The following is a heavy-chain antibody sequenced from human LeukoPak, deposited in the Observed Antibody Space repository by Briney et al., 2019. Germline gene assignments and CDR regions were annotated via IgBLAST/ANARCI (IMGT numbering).Heavy chain of an antibody. D-gene: IGHD6-19*01. CDR3: ASGGNSGWETEPLDY. CDR2: ISGSGGST. CDR1: GFTFSSYA. V-gene: IGHV3-23*01. Sequence: GGSLRLSCAASGFTFSSYAMNWVRQAPGKGLEWVSAISGSGGSTYYADSVKGRFTISRDNSKNTLYLQMNSLRAEDTAVYYCASGGNSGWETEPLDYWGQGTLVTVSS. J-gene: IGHJ4*02.